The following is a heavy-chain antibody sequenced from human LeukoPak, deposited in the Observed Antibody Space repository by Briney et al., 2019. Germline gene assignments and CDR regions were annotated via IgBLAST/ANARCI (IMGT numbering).Heavy chain of an antibody. D-gene: IGHD3-3*01. CDR2: IVVGSGNT. CDR1: GFTFTSSA. V-gene: IGHV1-58*02. J-gene: IGHJ6*04. CDR3: AADLGVPAGREKLVDV. Sequence: SVKVSCKASGFTFTSSAMQWVRQARGQRLEWIGWIVVGSGNTNYAQKFQERVTITRDMSTSTAYMELSSLRSEDTAVYYCAADLGVPAGREKLVDVWGKGTTVTVSS.